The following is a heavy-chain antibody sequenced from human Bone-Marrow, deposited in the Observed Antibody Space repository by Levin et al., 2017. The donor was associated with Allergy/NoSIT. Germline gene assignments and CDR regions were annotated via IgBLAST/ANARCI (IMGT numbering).Heavy chain of an antibody. V-gene: IGHV4-34*01. D-gene: IGHD2-15*01. CDR3: ARGPQDPRGGFDI. Sequence: PSETLSLICAVDGGSFSGYYWSWIRQPPGKGLEWIGEINDSGNTNYNPSLKRRVTISVDTSKNQFSLRLNSVTAADTAVYYCARGPQDPRGGFDIWGQGSMVTVSS. CDR1: GGSFSGYY. CDR2: INDSGNT. J-gene: IGHJ3*02.